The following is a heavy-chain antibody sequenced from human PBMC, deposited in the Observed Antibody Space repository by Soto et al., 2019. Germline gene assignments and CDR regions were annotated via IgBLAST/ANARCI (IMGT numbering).Heavy chain of an antibody. CDR3: ANQLSRYYGMDV. CDR2: ISYDGSNK. J-gene: IGHJ6*02. D-gene: IGHD6-13*01. V-gene: IGHV3-30*18. CDR1: GFTFSSYG. Sequence: GGSLRLSCAASGFTFSSYGMHWVRQAPGKGLEWVAVISYDGSNKYYADSVKGRFTISRDNSKNTLYLQMNSLRAEDTAVYYCANQLSRYYGMDVWGQGTTVTVSS.